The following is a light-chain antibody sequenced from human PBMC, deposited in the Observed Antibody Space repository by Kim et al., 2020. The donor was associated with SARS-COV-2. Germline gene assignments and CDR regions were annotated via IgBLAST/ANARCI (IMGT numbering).Light chain of an antibody. CDR3: QQYDRYSWT. CDR2: KAS. J-gene: IGKJ1*01. Sequence: AAVGDRVTITCRASQSSSSWLAWFQQKPGKAPKLLIYKASTLESGVPSRFSGSGSGTEFTLTISSLQPDDLATYYCQQYDRYSWTFGQGTKVDIK. V-gene: IGKV1-5*03. CDR1: QSSSSW.